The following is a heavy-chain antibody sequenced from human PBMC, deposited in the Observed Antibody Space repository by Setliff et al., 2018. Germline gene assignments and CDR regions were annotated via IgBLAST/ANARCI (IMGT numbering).Heavy chain of an antibody. CDR1: GFRFKEYY. CDR3: ATRLGDF. Sequence: GGSLRLSCAASGFRFKEYYMSWIRKAPGKGLEWVGRIKSKADGGTADFAAPVKGRFTISRDDSKNTMSLQMNSLKPEDTAVYFCATRLGDFWGQGTLVTVSS. CDR2: IKSKADGGTA. V-gene: IGHV3-15*01. J-gene: IGHJ4*02.